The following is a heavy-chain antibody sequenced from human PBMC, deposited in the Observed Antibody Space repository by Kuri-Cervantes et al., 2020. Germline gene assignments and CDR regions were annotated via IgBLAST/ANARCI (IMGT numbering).Heavy chain of an antibody. D-gene: IGHD6-25*01. CDR3: ARAQRATGAFDI. V-gene: IGHV3-30*01. J-gene: IGHJ3*02. CDR2: ISYDGSNK. CDR1: GFTFSSYA. Sequence: GESLKISCAASGFTFSSYAMHWVRQAPGKGLEWVAVISYDGSNKYYADSVKGRFTISRDNSKNTLYLQMNSLRAEDTAVYYCARAQRATGAFDIWGQGTMVTVSS.